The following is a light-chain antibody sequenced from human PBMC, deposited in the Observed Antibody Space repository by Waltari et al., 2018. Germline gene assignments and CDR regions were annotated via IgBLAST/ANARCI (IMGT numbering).Light chain of an antibody. CDR3: QQYNNWPRRT. V-gene: IGKV3-15*01. CDR1: QSVSSN. Sequence: EIVMTQSPATLSVSPGERATLPCRASQSVSSNLAWYQQKPGQAPRLLIYGASTRATGIPARFSGSGSGTEFTLTISSLQSEDFAVYYCQQYNNWPRRTFGGGTKVEIK. J-gene: IGKJ4*01. CDR2: GAS.